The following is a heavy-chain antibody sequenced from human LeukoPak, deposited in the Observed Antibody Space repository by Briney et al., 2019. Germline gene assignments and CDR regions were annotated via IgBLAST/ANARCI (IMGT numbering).Heavy chain of an antibody. V-gene: IGHV4-34*01. CDR1: GGSFSGYY. Sequence: SETLSLTCAVYGGSFSGYYWGWIRQPPGKGLEWIGSIYYSGNTYYNASLKSQVSISIDTSKNQFSLKLTSVTAADTAVYYCARHPWQWLGPTFDYWGQGTLVTVSS. J-gene: IGHJ4*02. D-gene: IGHD6-19*01. CDR2: IYYSGNT. CDR3: ARHPWQWLGPTFDY.